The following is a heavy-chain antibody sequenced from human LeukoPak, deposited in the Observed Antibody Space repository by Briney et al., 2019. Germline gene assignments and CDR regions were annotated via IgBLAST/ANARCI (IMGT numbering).Heavy chain of an antibody. Sequence: PSETLSLTCTVSGGSISNYYWSWIRQPPGKGLEWIGYISYSGSTNYNPSLKSRVTISVDTSKSQFSLKLSSVTAADTAVYYCARLSATVTTIFDYWGQGTLVTVSS. J-gene: IGHJ4*02. CDR2: ISYSGST. CDR1: GGSISNYY. CDR3: ARLSATVTTIFDY. D-gene: IGHD4-17*01. V-gene: IGHV4-59*01.